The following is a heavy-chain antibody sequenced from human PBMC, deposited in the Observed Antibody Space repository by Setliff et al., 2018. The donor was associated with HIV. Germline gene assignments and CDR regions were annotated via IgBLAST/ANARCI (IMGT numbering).Heavy chain of an antibody. V-gene: IGHV1-18*04. D-gene: IGHD3-3*01. Sequence: ASVKVSCKASGYTFTAYGTTWVRQAPGQGLEWMGWMSAYSGDTKYAQKIQGRVNMTRDTSTDTAYVELRSLRSDDTAVYYCARGYYNFWSGYYDSRFPNPIDAFDIWGQGTMVTVSS. J-gene: IGHJ3*02. CDR1: GYTFTAYG. CDR3: ARGYYNFWSGYYDSRFPNPIDAFDI. CDR2: MSAYSGDT.